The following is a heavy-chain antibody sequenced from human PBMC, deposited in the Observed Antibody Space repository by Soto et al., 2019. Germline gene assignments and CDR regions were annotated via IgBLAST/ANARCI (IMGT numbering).Heavy chain of an antibody. J-gene: IGHJ3*02. Sequence: PGGSLRLSCAASGFTFSSYSMNWVRQAPGKGLEWVSSISSSSSYIYYADSVKGRFTISRDNAKNSLYLQMNSLRAEDTAVYYCASPNCSSSSCQDDFWSGPRAFDIWGHGTMVTVSS. CDR2: ISSSSSYI. D-gene: IGHD2-2*01. CDR3: ASPNCSSSSCQDDFWSGPRAFDI. CDR1: GFTFSSYS. V-gene: IGHV3-21*01.